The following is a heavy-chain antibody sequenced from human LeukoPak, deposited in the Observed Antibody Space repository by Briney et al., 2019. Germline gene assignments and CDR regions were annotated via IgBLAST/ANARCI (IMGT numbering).Heavy chain of an antibody. CDR3: ARGAYGSTNYNWFDP. J-gene: IGHJ5*02. V-gene: IGHV4-61*02. Sequence: SETLSLTCTFSGGSVSSGSYYWSWIRQPAGKGLEWIGRIYTSGSTNYNPSLKSRVTISVDTSKNQFSLKLSSVTAADTAVYYCARGAYGSTNYNWFDPWGQGTLVTVSS. CDR1: GGSVSSGSYY. CDR2: IYTSGST. D-gene: IGHD3-10*01.